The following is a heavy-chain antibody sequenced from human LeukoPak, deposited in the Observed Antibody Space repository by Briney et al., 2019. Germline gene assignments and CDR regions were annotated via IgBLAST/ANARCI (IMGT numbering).Heavy chain of an antibody. Sequence: GSLRLSCAASGFTLSDYFMIWVRQVPGKGLQRVAYLSKTGATIQYEDSVKGRFTISRDNAQNTLYLQMNSVRVDDTGMYFCAREDYGGTNFDQWGQGTLVTVSS. CDR3: AREDYGGTNFDQ. CDR2: LSKTGATI. V-gene: IGHV3-11*01. D-gene: IGHD4-23*01. J-gene: IGHJ4*02. CDR1: GFTLSDYF.